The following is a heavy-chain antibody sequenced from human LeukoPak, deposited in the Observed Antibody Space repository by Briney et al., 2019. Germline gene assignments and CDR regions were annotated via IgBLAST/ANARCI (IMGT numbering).Heavy chain of an antibody. CDR1: GFTFSSYW. D-gene: IGHD4-17*01. Sequence: PGGSLRLSCAASGFTFSSYWMHWVRQAPGKGLVWVSRINSDGGSTSYADSVKGRFTISRDNAKNTLYLQMNSLRAEDTAVYYCAREDYGDYVDYWGQGTLVTVSS. V-gene: IGHV3-74*01. J-gene: IGHJ4*02. CDR3: AREDYGDYVDY. CDR2: INSDGGST.